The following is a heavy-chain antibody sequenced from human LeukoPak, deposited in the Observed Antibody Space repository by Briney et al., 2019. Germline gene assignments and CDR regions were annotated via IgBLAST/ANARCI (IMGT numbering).Heavy chain of an antibody. Sequence: ASVKVSCKASGGTFSSYAISWVRQAPGQGLEWMGIINTSAATTRYGQKFKGRVTATRDTSTSTVYMEMSSLKSEDTAVYYCAKQLGYCSDGSCYFPYWGQGTLVTVSS. CDR2: INTSAATT. D-gene: IGHD2-15*01. CDR3: AKQLGYCSDGSCYFPY. CDR1: GGTFSSYA. J-gene: IGHJ4*02. V-gene: IGHV1-46*01.